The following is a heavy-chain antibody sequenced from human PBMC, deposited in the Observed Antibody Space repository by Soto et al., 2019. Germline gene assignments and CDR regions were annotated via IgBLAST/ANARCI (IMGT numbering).Heavy chain of an antibody. CDR2: INHSGST. CDR1: GGSFSGYY. Sequence: SETLSLTCAVYGGSFSGYYGSWIRQPPGKGLEWIGEINHSGSTNYNPSLKSRVTISVDTSKNQFSLKLSSVTAADTAVYYCARGLKKRDTMVRGVIISRSYYYYMDVWGKGTTVTVSS. CDR3: ARGLKKRDTMVRGVIISRSYYYYMDV. V-gene: IGHV4-34*01. J-gene: IGHJ6*03. D-gene: IGHD3-10*01.